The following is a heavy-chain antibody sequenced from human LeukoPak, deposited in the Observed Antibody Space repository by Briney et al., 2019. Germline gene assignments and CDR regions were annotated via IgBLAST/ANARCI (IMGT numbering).Heavy chain of an antibody. Sequence: PSETLSLTCAVYGGSFSGYYWSWIRQPPGKGLEWIGEINHSGSTNYNPSLKSRVTISVDTSKNQFSLKLSSVTAADTAVYYCARRGYSYGFGYLNYYYMDVWGKGTTVTISS. CDR2: INHSGST. CDR3: ARRGYSYGFGYLNYYYMDV. D-gene: IGHD5-18*01. V-gene: IGHV4-34*01. CDR1: GGSFSGYY. J-gene: IGHJ6*03.